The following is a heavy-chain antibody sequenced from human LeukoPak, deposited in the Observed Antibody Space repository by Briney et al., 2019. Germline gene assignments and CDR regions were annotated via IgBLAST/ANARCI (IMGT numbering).Heavy chain of an antibody. CDR2: IYSGGST. CDR3: AREASGGFRWFDP. Sequence: GSLRLSCAASGFSVSSKYMSWVRQAPGKGLEWVSIIYSGGSTYYADSVKGRFTISRDNSKNSLYLQMNSLRDEDTAVYYCAREASGGFRWFDPWGQGTLVTVSS. CDR1: GFSVSSKY. D-gene: IGHD6-25*01. J-gene: IGHJ5*02. V-gene: IGHV3-53*01.